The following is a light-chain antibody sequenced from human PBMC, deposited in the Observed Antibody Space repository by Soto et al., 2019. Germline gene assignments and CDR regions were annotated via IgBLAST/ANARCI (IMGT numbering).Light chain of an antibody. CDR2: EVN. V-gene: IGLV2-14*01. CDR1: SSDVGGYNY. Sequence: QSVLTQPASVSGSPGQSITISCTGTSSDVGGYNYVSWYQQHPGKAPKLMIYEVNNRPSGVSDRFSGSKSGNTASLTISGLQAEDEADYYCSSYTVSRTLVLFGGGTKLTVL. CDR3: SSYTVSRTLVL. J-gene: IGLJ2*01.